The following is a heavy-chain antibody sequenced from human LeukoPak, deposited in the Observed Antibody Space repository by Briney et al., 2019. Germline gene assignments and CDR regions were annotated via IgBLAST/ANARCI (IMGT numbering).Heavy chain of an antibody. Sequence: SETLSLTCTVSAGSISSSSYCWGWIRQPPGKGLECIGNIYSSGTTYYNPSLKSRVTISIDTSKSQFSLRLSSVTAADTAVYYCVQNIPGTIEHWGQGTLVTVSS. CDR2: IYSSGTT. V-gene: IGHV4-39*01. CDR3: VQNIPGTIEH. CDR1: AGSISSSSYC. J-gene: IGHJ1*01. D-gene: IGHD1-7*01.